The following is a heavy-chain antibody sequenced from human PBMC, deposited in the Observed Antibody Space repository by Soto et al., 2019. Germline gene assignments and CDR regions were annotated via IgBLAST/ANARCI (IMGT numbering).Heavy chain of an antibody. Sequence: EVQLLESGGGLVQPGGSLRLSCAACGFTVSSNYMSWVRQAPGKGLEWVSGIYSGGSTYYADSVKGRFIISRDNSKNTLYLQMNSLRAEDTAVYYCGRDSHYGPPSGMDVWGQGTTVTVSS. J-gene: IGHJ6*02. CDR1: GFTVSSNY. CDR3: GRDSHYGPPSGMDV. V-gene: IGHV3-66*01. CDR2: IYSGGST. D-gene: IGHD3-10*01.